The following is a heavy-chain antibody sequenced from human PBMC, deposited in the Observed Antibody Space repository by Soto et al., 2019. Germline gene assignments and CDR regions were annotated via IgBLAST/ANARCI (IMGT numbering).Heavy chain of an antibody. V-gene: IGHV3-23*01. CDR1: GFTFSDYS. J-gene: IGHJ5*02. D-gene: IGHD6-19*01. CDR3: ARGGWSTWFDP. CDR2: IRASGGVT. Sequence: EVQLLESGGDLVQPGGSLRLSCAASGFTFSDYSMTWVRLAPGKGLEWVSTIRASGGVTIYADSVKGRFTISRDNSKRTVFLQMNSPRADDTAVYFCARGGWSTWFDPWGQGTPVTVSS.